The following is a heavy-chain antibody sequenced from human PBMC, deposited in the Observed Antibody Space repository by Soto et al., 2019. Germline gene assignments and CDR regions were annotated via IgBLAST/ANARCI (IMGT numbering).Heavy chain of an antibody. CDR3: ARASTYYYDSSGPFFDY. J-gene: IGHJ4*02. CDR1: GGSIISSSYY. CDR2: VYYSGNT. D-gene: IGHD3-22*01. Sequence: SETLSLTCTVPGGSIISSSYYWGWIRQPPGKGLEWMGSVYYSGNTNYNPSLKSRVTISVDRSKNQFSLKLSSVTAADTAVYYCARASTYYYDSSGPFFDYWGQGTLVTVSS. V-gene: IGHV4-39*07.